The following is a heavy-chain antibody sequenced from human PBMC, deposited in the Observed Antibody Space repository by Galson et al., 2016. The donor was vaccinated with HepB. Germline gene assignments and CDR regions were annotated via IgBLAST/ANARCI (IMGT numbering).Heavy chain of an antibody. V-gene: IGHV4-59*01. Sequence: SETLSLTCTVSGGSITTYDWSWIRQPPGKGLEYLGYAHYIGSSNYNPSLRSRVTISVDTSKSQFSLKLSSVTAADTAVYYCASGTYSHAFNLWGQGTLVTVSS. D-gene: IGHD1-26*01. CDR3: ASGTYSHAFNL. CDR1: GGSITTYD. J-gene: IGHJ3*01. CDR2: AHYIGSS.